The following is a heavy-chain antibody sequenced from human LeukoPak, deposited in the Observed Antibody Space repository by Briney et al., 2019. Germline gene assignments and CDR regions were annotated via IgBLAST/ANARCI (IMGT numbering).Heavy chain of an antibody. V-gene: IGHV4-34*01. CDR3: AREDYYGSGSYYNSVGYGWFDP. CDR1: GGSFSGYY. J-gene: IGHJ5*02. D-gene: IGHD3-10*01. CDR2: INHSGST. Sequence: SETLSLTCAVYGGSFSGYYWSWIRQPPGKGLEWIGEINHSGSTNYNPSLKSRVTISVDTSKNQFSLKLSSVTAADTAVYYCAREDYYGSGSYYNSVGYGWFDPWGQGTLVTVSS.